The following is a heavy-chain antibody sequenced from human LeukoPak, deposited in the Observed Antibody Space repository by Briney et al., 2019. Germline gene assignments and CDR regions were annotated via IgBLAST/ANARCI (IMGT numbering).Heavy chain of an antibody. CDR2: INAGNGNT. CDR1: GYTFTSYA. V-gene: IGHV1-3*03. Sequence: ASVKVSCKASGYTFTSYALHWVRQAPGQRLEWMGWINAGNGNTKYSQEFQGRVTISRDTSASTAYMELSSLRSEDMAVYYCARVVRYSSGPLTDLLPYYFDSWGQGTLVTVSS. D-gene: IGHD6-19*01. CDR3: ARVVRYSSGPLTDLLPYYFDS. J-gene: IGHJ4*02.